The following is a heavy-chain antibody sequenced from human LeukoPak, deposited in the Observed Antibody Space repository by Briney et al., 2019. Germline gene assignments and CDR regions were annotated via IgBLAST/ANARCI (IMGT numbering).Heavy chain of an antibody. J-gene: IGHJ4*02. D-gene: IGHD3-9*01. CDR2: IGASGGST. CDR3: AKAEGYDILTGLDY. CDR1: GFTFSSYA. Sequence: GGSLRLSCATPGFTFSSYAMSWVRQAPGKGLEWVSGIGASGGSTYYADSVKGRFTISRDNSKNTLYLQMNSLRTEDTAVYYCAKAEGYDILTGLDYWGQGALVTVSS. V-gene: IGHV3-23*01.